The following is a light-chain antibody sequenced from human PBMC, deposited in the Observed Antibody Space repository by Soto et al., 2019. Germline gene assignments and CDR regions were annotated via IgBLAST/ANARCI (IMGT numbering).Light chain of an antibody. J-gene: IGLJ3*02. CDR1: SSNIGAGYD. CDR2: GNS. Sequence: QSVLTQPPSVSGAPGQRVTISCTGSSSNIGAGYDVHWYQQLPGTAPKLLIYGNSNRPSGVPDRFSGSKSGPSASLTITGLQAEDEAEYHCQSYDSSLSALFGGGTKLTVL. CDR3: QSYDSSLSAL. V-gene: IGLV1-40*01.